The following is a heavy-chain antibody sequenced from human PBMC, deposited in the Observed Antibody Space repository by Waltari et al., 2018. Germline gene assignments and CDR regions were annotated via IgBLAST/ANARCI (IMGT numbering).Heavy chain of an antibody. CDR1: RYTFTDYY. V-gene: IGHV1-69-2*01. D-gene: IGHD6-13*01. J-gene: IGHJ4*02. CDR2: VDPEDGGK. CDR3: VRGPRVAAAGLDY. Sequence: EAQLVQSGAEVKKPGATVKISCKGSRYTFTDYYIHWVQQAPEKGLDWMGLVDPEDGGKVYAEKFQGRVTISADTSTDTTHMELSSLRSEDTAVYYCVRGPRVAAAGLDYWGQGTLVTVSS.